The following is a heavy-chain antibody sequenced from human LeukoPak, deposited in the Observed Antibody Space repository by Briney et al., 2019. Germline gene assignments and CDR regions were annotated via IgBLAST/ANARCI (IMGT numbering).Heavy chain of an antibody. Sequence: GGSLRLSCAASGFIFSSYPLNWVRQAPGKGLEWVSSIGSSSSYIYYADSVKGRFTISRDNAKNSLYLQMNSLRAEDTAVYYCARDVPPGDDFDYWGQGTLVTVSS. CDR3: ARDVPPGDDFDY. CDR1: GFIFSSYP. V-gene: IGHV3-21*01. CDR2: IGSSSSYI. J-gene: IGHJ4*02. D-gene: IGHD2-21*02.